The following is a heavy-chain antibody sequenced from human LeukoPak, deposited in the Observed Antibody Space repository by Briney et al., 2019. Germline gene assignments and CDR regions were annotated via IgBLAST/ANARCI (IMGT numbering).Heavy chain of an antibody. J-gene: IGHJ4*02. Sequence: ASVKVSCKASGYTFTSYGISWVRQAPGQGLEWMGWISAYNGNTNYAQKLQGRVTMTTDTSTSTAYMELRSLRSDDTAVYYCARDAVGGYCSGGSCPGDYFDYWGQGTLVTVSS. V-gene: IGHV1-18*01. CDR1: GYTFTSYG. CDR3: ARDAVGGYCSGGSCPGDYFDY. D-gene: IGHD2-15*01. CDR2: ISAYNGNT.